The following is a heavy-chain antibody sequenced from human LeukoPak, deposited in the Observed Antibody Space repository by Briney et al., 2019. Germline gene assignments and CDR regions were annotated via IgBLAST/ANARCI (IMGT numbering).Heavy chain of an antibody. CDR3: ARDRAWHYLDS. V-gene: IGHV3-30*03. CDR1: DFTLSSHG. CDR2: ISSDGGKK. Sequence: QTGGSLRLSCVVSDFTLSSHGMHWVRQTPGKGLEWVAVISSDGGKKSYADSVKGRFTISRDNSKNTLYLQMDSLRVEDTAIYYCARDRAWHYLDSWDQGPLVTVSS. J-gene: IGHJ4*02.